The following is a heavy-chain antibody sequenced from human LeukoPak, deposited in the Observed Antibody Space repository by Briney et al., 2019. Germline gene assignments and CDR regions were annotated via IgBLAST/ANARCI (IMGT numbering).Heavy chain of an antibody. Sequence: GGSLRLSCAASGFTFSTYAMSWVRQAPGKGLEWVSRITTGGSTFYADSVKGRFTISRDNSKNTLYLQMNSLRAEDTAVYYCAKDLDSSGWYYFDYWGQGTLVTVSS. CDR3: AKDLDSSGWYYFDY. V-gene: IGHV3-23*01. D-gene: IGHD6-19*01. CDR2: ITTGGST. CDR1: GFTFSTYA. J-gene: IGHJ4*02.